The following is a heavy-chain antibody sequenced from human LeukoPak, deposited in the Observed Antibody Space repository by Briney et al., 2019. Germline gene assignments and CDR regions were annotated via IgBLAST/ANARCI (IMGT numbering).Heavy chain of an antibody. J-gene: IGHJ4*02. V-gene: IGHV3-11*04. Sequence: GGSLRLSCAASGFTFTDYYMSWIRQAPGKGLEWVSHISSSGSTRQYADSVKGRFTISKDNAKNSLYLQMNSLRAEDTAVYFCARVGALSSSWLLYWGQGTLVTVSS. CDR3: ARVGALSSSWLLY. D-gene: IGHD6-13*01. CDR2: ISSSGSTR. CDR1: GFTFTDYY.